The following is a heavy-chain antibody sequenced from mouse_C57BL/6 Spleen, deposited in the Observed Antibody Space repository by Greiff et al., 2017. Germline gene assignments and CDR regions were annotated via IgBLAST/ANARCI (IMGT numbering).Heavy chain of an antibody. V-gene: IGHV1-81*01. CDR3: ARGTGDWYFGV. Sequence: VQLQQSGAELARPGASVKLSCKASGYTFTSYGISWVKQRTGQGLEWIGEIYPRSGNTYYNEKFKGKATLTANKSSSTAYMQLRGLTSEGSAVYFCARGTGDWYFGVWGTGATVTVSS. D-gene: IGHD4-1*01. CDR1: GYTFTSYG. CDR2: IYPRSGNT. J-gene: IGHJ1*03.